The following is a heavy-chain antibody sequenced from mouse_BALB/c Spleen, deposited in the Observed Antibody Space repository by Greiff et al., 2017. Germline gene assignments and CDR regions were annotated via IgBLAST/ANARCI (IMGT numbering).Heavy chain of an antibody. Sequence: QDQLQQSGAELVRPGSSVKISCKASGYAFRSYWMNWVKQRPGQGLEWIGQIYPGDGDTNYNGKFKGKATLTADKSSSTAYMQLSSLTSEDSAVYYCARGSTMITTGGDFDYWGQGTTLTVSS. V-gene: IGHV1-80*01. CDR3: ARGSTMITTGGDFDY. J-gene: IGHJ2*01. D-gene: IGHD2-4*01. CDR1: GYAFRSYW. CDR2: IYPGDGDT.